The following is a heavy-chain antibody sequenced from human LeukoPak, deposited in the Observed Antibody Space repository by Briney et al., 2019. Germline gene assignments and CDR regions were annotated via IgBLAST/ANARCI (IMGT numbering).Heavy chain of an antibody. CDR1: GGSISTGGYY. Sequence: PSETLSLTCTVSGGSISTGGYYWSWIRQHPGKGLEWIGNIYYSGSSYYNPSLKSRVTISVDTSRNQLSLNLSSVTAADTAVYYCARGMVTSMAYYFDYWGQGTLVTVSS. CDR3: ARGMVTSMAYYFDY. V-gene: IGHV4-31*03. CDR2: IYYSGSS. D-gene: IGHD5-18*01. J-gene: IGHJ4*02.